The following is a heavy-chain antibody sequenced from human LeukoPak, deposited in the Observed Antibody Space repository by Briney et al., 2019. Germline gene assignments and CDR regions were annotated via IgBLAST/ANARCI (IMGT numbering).Heavy chain of an antibody. J-gene: IGHJ6*03. V-gene: IGHV4-39*07. Sequence: SETLSLTCTVSGGSISSSSYYWGWIRQPPGKGLEWIGESNLNGRINYNPSLKSRVTISVDTSKNQFSLKLSSVTAADTAVYYCASFYCSGGSCYQYFSYYYMDVWGKGTTVTISS. CDR2: SNLNGRI. CDR1: GGSISSSSYY. CDR3: ASFYCSGGSCYQYFSYYYMDV. D-gene: IGHD2-15*01.